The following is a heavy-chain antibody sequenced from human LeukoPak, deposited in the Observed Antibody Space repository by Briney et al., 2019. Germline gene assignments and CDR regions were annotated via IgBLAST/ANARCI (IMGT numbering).Heavy chain of an antibody. Sequence: GGSLRLSCAASGFTFSDFYMSWIRQAPGKGLEWVSYISSSGNTKYYADSVRGRFTISRDNSKNTLYLQMNSLRAEDTAVYYCAKDVGMDSGYDYHYYGMDVWGQGTTVTVSS. CDR2: ISSSGNTK. V-gene: IGHV3-11*01. CDR1: GFTFSDFY. J-gene: IGHJ6*02. D-gene: IGHD5-12*01. CDR3: AKDVGMDSGYDYHYYGMDV.